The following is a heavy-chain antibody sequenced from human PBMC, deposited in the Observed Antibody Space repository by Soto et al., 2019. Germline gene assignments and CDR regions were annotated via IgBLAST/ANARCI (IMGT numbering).Heavy chain of an antibody. V-gene: IGHV3-23*01. CDR3: AKVSSGWYRSPNWLDP. Sequence: GGSLRLSCAASELTFTTYAMSWVRQAPGKGLEWVSSIRANSRDIYYADSVKGRLTISRDNSKNTLYLQMNSLRAEDTAVYYCAKVSSGWYRSPNWLDPWGQGTLVTVSS. CDR2: IRANSRDI. D-gene: IGHD6-19*01. J-gene: IGHJ5*02. CDR1: ELTFTTYA.